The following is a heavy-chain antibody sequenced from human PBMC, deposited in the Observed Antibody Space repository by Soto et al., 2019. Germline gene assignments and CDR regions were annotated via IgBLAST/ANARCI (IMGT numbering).Heavy chain of an antibody. Sequence: PSETLSLTCAVSGGSISSSNWWSWVRQPPGKGLEWIGEIYHSGSTNYNPSLKSRVTISVDKSKNQFSLKLSSVTAADTAVYYCARDSKSGSGYYYDYYYYGMYVWGQGTTVTVS. J-gene: IGHJ6*02. D-gene: IGHD3-22*01. CDR1: GGSISSSNW. CDR2: IYHSGST. CDR3: ARDSKSGSGYYYDYYYYGMYV. V-gene: IGHV4-4*02.